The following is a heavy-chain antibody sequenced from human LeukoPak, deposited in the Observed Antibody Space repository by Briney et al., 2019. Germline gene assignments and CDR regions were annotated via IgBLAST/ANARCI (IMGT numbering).Heavy chain of an antibody. D-gene: IGHD3-22*01. CDR2: ISGSGGST. Sequence: GGSLRLSCAASGFTFSSYAMSWVRQAPGKGLEWVSAISGSGGSTYYADSVKGRFTISRDNSKNTLYLQMNSLRAEDTAVYYCAKDQNEVLDSNTFDYWGQGTLVTVSS. V-gene: IGHV3-23*01. J-gene: IGHJ4*02. CDR3: AKDQNEVLDSNTFDY. CDR1: GFTFSSYA.